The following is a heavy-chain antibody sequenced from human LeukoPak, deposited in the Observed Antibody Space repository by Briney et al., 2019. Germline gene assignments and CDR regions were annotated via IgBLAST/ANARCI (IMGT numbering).Heavy chain of an antibody. CDR1: GFTFSSYW. V-gene: IGHV3-74*01. CDR2: INSDGSST. CDR3: ARDPILGYCSSTSCSHNWFDP. D-gene: IGHD2-2*01. Sequence: GGSLRLSCAASGFTFSSYWMHWVRQAPGKGLVWVSRINSDGSSTSYADSVKGRFTISRDNAKNTLYLQMNSLRAEDTAVYYCARDPILGYCSSTSCSHNWFDPWGQGTLVTVS. J-gene: IGHJ5*02.